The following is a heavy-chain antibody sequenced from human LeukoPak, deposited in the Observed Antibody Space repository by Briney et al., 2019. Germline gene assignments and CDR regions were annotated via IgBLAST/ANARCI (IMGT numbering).Heavy chain of an antibody. CDR2: ISYDGSNK. CDR3: ARDIVSISGTTGAFDI. V-gene: IGHV3-30*03. J-gene: IGHJ3*02. Sequence: GGSLRLSCVASGFIFSDYSMHWVRQAPGKGLEWVAVISYDGSNKYYADSVKGRFTISRDNSKNTLYLQMNSLRAEDTAVYYCARDIVSISGTTGAFDIWGQGTMVTVSS. D-gene: IGHD5/OR15-5a*01. CDR1: GFIFSDYS.